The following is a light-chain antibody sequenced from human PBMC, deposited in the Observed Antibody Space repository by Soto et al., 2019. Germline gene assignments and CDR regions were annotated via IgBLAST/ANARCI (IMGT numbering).Light chain of an antibody. CDR3: SSYGGIRPFVV. J-gene: IGLJ2*01. CDR1: SSDVGSYNL. CDR2: EGT. V-gene: IGLV2-23*03. Sequence: QSALTQPASVSGSPGQSITISCTGTSSDVGSYNLVSWYQQLPGKAPKLIIYEGTKRPSGVSNHFSGSKSGNTASLTISGLQAEDEGDYYCSSYGGIRPFVVFGGGTKLTVL.